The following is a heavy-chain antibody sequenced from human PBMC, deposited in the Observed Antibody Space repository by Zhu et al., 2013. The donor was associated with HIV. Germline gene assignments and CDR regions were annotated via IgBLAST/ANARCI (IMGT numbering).Heavy chain of an antibody. CDR1: GGTFSSYA. D-gene: IGHD3-22*01. CDR3: ARDHNSGYYSYFDY. V-gene: IGHV1-69*01. Sequence: QVQLAQSGAELKKPGSSVRVSCKASGGTFSSYAISWVRQAPGQGLEWMGGIIPMFGTANYAQKFQGRVTITADESTSTAYMQLSSLRSEDTAVYYCARDHNSGYYSYFDYWGQGTLVTVSS. CDR2: IIPMFGTA. J-gene: IGHJ4*02.